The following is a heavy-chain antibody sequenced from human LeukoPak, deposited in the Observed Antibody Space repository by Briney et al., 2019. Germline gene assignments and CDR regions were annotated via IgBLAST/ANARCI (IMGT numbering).Heavy chain of an antibody. CDR2: IYYSGGT. V-gene: IGHV4-30-4*01. CDR1: GGSISSGDYY. J-gene: IGHJ3*02. CDR3: ARDRGNAFDI. Sequence: SETLSLTCTVSGGSISSGDYYWSWIRQPPGKGLEWIGYIYYSGGTYYNPSLKSRVTISVDASKNQFSLKLSSVTAADTAVYYCARDRGNAFDIWGQGTMVTVSS.